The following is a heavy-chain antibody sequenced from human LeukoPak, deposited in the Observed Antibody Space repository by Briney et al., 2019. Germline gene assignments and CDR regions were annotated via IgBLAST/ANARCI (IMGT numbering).Heavy chain of an antibody. CDR1: GGSISSGGYY. J-gene: IGHJ4*02. D-gene: IGHD6-6*01. V-gene: IGHV4-31*03. CDR2: IYYSGNT. Sequence: SQTLSLTCTVSGGSISSGGYYWSWIRQHPGKGLEWIGYIYYSGNTYYNPSLKSRVTISLDTSKNQFSLKLDSVTAADTAVYYCARDGGIVSRYFDYWGQGTLVTVSS. CDR3: ARDGGIVSRYFDY.